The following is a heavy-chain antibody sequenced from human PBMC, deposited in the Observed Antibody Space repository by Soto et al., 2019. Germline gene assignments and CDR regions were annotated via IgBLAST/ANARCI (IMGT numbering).Heavy chain of an antibody. J-gene: IGHJ4*02. CDR2: INDDGIST. V-gene: IGHV3-74*01. Sequence: VGSLRLSCAASGFTFSMYWMHWVRQVPGKGPEWVSRINDDGISTNYADSVKGRFTISRDNAKNTLYLQMNALRVEDTAVYYCTRGPRSTSTGTGAFWGQGTLVTVSS. D-gene: IGHD1-1*01. CDR3: TRGPRSTSTGTGAF. CDR1: GFTFSMYW.